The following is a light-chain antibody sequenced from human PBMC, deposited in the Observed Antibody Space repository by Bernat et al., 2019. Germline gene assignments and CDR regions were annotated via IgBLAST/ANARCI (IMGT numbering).Light chain of an antibody. J-gene: IGKJ4*01. V-gene: IGKV1-5*03. CDR3: QQYKSYSLT. Sequence: DIQMTQSPSTLSASVGDRVTITCRASQNINSWLAWYQRKPGKAPKLLIYRASNLESGVPSRFSGTGSGTEFTLTISSLQPDDFATYYCQQYKSYSLTFGGGTKVEIK. CDR2: RAS. CDR1: QNINSW.